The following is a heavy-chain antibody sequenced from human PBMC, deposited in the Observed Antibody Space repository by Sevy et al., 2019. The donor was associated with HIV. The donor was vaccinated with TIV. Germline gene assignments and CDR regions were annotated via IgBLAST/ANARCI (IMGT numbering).Heavy chain of an antibody. CDR3: ARGLTVIAAAGNDGDY. J-gene: IGHJ4*02. V-gene: IGHV3-21*01. D-gene: IGHD6-13*01. CDR1: GFTFSSYS. Sequence: GGSLRLSCAASGFTFSSYSMNWVRQAPGKGLEWVSSISSSSSYIYYADSVKGRFTISRANAKNSLYLQMNSLRAEDTAVYYCARGLTVIAAAGNDGDYWGQGTLVTVSS. CDR2: ISSSSSYI.